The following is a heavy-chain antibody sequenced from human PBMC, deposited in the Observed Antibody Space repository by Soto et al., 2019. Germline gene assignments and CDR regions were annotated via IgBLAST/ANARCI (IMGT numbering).Heavy chain of an antibody. Sequence: QVQLQESGPGLVKPSQTLSLTCSVSGGSISSGYYYWSWIRQPPGKGLEWIGNIYYSGNTYYNPSLKSRHIISIDTSKNPFSLKVGSVTAADTAVYYCASSSLYGMDVCGQGTTGTVAS. CDR2: IYYSGNT. CDR3: ASSSLYGMDV. CDR1: GGSISSGYYY. V-gene: IGHV4-30-4*01. J-gene: IGHJ6*02.